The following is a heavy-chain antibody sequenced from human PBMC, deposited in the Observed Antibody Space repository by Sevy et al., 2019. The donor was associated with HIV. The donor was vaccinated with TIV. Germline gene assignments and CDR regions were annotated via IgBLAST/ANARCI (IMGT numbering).Heavy chain of an antibody. CDR2: ISSSSSYI. CDR3: ARGPSYYYDSSGYYRKYFEY. J-gene: IGHJ4*02. CDR1: GFTFSSYS. V-gene: IGHV3-21*01. D-gene: IGHD3-22*01. Sequence: GGSLRLSCAASGFTFSSYSMNWVRQAPGKGLEWVSSISSSSSYIYYADSVKGRFTISRDNAKNSLYLQMNSLRAEDTAVYYCARGPSYYYDSSGYYRKYFEYWGQGTLVTISS.